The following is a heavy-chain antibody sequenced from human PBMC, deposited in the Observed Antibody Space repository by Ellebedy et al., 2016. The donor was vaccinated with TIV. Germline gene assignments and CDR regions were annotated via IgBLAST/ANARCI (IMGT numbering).Heavy chain of an antibody. V-gene: IGHV3-43*02. CDR1: GFTFDDYA. D-gene: IGHD6-13*01. CDR2: ISGDGGNT. CDR3: ARVAAGTTLGKPDY. Sequence: GESLKISCAASGFTFDDYAMHWVRQAPGQGLEWVSLISGDGGNTYYADSVKGRFTISRDNAKNSLYLQMNSLRAEDTAVYYCARVAAGTTLGKPDYWGQGTLVTVSS. J-gene: IGHJ4*02.